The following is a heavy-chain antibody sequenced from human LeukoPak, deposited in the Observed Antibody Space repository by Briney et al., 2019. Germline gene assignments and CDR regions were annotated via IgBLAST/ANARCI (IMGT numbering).Heavy chain of an antibody. D-gene: IGHD6-13*01. CDR1: GYTFTGYY. CDR2: INPNSGGT. CDR3: ARVGFTGAVAC. Sequence: ASVKVSCKASGYTFTGYYMRWVRQAPGQGLEWMGWINPNSGGTNYAQKFQGRVTMTRDTSISTAYMELCMLRSDATAVYYCARVGFTGAVACCGQGTLVTVSS. V-gene: IGHV1-2*02. J-gene: IGHJ4*02.